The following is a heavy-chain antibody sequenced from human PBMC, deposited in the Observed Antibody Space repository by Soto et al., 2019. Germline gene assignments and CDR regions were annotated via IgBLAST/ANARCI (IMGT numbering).Heavy chain of an antibody. Sequence: ASVKVSCKPYGYTFTAYYIHWVRQAPLQVLECLGCIDPRSGVTDYAQKFQGRVIMTRDTSIKTVYMELIWLTSDDTAVYYCATDDYGAFEFWGQGTLVTVSS. CDR2: IDPRSGVT. D-gene: IGHD4-17*01. V-gene: IGHV1-2*02. CDR1: GYTFTAYY. J-gene: IGHJ4*02. CDR3: ATDDYGAFEF.